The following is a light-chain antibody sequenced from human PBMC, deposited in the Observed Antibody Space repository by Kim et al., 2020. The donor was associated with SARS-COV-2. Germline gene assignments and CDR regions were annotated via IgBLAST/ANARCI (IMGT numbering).Light chain of an antibody. CDR2: GAS. J-gene: IGKJ5*01. Sequence: EIVLTQSPGTLSLSPGERATLSCRASQSVSSSYLAWYQQKPGQAPRLLIYGASSRATGIPDRFSGSGSGTDFTLTISRLEPEDFAVYYGQQDGSTPLVTFGQGTRRGIK. CDR3: QQDGSTPLVT. CDR1: QSVSSSY. V-gene: IGKV3-20*01.